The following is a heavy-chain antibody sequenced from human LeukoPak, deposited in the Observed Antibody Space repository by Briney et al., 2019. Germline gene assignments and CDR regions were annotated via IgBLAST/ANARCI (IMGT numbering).Heavy chain of an antibody. CDR2: INPNSGGT. CDR3: WLDSSGYWSGFDY. D-gene: IGHD3-22*01. V-gene: IGHV1-2*02. J-gene: IGHJ4*02. Sequence: GASVKVSCKASGYTFTGYYMHWVRQAPGQGLEWMGWINPNSGGTNYAQKFQGRVTMTRDTSISTAYMELSRLRSDDTAVYYCWLDSSGYWSGFDYWGQGTLVTVSS. CDR1: GYTFTGYY.